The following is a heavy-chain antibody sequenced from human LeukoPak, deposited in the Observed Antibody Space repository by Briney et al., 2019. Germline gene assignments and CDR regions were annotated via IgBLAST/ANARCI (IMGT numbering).Heavy chain of an antibody. Sequence: PGGSLRLSCATSGFTFNDYYMAWIRRAPGKGLEWVSYISSSGSTIYYADSAKGRFTISRDNAKNSLYLQMDSLRAEDTAIYYCARDGSGRSGWEFDFWGQGTLVTVSS. V-gene: IGHV3-11*01. CDR3: ARDGSGRSGWEFDF. CDR2: ISSSGSTI. CDR1: GFTFNDYY. D-gene: IGHD6-19*01. J-gene: IGHJ4*02.